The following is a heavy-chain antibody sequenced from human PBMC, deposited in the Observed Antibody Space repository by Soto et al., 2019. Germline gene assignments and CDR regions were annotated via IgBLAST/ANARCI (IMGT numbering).Heavy chain of an antibody. V-gene: IGHV1-18*01. CDR3: AWGYCSSTSCSRSPYYYYMDV. D-gene: IGHD2-2*01. CDR2: ISAYNGNT. J-gene: IGHJ6*03. Sequence: QVQLVQSGAEVKKPGASVKVSCKASGYTFTSYGISWVRQALGQGLEWMGWISAYNGNTNYAQKLQGRVTMTTDTSTSTAYMELRSLRSDDTAVYYCAWGYCSSTSCSRSPYYYYMDVWGKGTTVTVSS. CDR1: GYTFTSYG.